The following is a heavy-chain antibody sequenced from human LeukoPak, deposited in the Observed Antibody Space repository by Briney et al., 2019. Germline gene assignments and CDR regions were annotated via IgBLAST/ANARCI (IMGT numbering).Heavy chain of an antibody. CDR3: ARRDRNSDAFDI. CDR1: GNSISSGDNY. J-gene: IGHJ3*02. CDR2: IYTSGST. Sequence: PSETLSLTCTVSGNSISSGDNYWSWIRQPAGKGLEWIGRIYTSGSTNYNPSLKSRVTISGDTSKNQFSLKLSSVTAVDTAVYYCARRDRNSDAFDIWGQGTMVTVSS. V-gene: IGHV4-61*02.